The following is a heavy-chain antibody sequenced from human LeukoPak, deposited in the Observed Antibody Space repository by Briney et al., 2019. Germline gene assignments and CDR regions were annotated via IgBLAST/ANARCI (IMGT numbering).Heavy chain of an antibody. D-gene: IGHD3-10*02. CDR2: ISSSGSTI. J-gene: IGHJ6*04. CDR1: GFTFSSYE. CDR3: AELGITMIGGV. Sequence: GGSLRLSCAASGFTFSSYEMNRVRQAPGRGLEWVSYISSSGSTIYYADSVKGRFTISRDNAKNSLYLQMNSLRAEDTAVYYCAELGITMIGGVWGKGTTVTISS. V-gene: IGHV3-48*03.